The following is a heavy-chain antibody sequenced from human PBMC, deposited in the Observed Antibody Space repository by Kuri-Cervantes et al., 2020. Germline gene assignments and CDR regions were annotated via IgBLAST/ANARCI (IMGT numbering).Heavy chain of an antibody. D-gene: IGHD6-13*01. CDR2: IYWSGST. CDR1: GGSISTYY. V-gene: IGHV4-59*01. CDR3: AIVGYSSSWYPENYYYYMDV. Sequence: SETLSLTCAVSGGSISTYYWSWIRQPPGKGLEWIGYIYWSGSTNYNPSLKSRVTISVDTSKDQFSLELNSVTAADTAVYYCAIVGYSSSWYPENYYYYMDVWGKGTTVTVSS. J-gene: IGHJ6*03.